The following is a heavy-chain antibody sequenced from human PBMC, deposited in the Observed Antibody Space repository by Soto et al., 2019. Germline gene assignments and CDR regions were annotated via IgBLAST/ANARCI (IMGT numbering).Heavy chain of an antibody. CDR3: ARGGGSTDYVANYYFDY. Sequence: QLRLQESGSGLVKPSQTLSLTCTVSGGSLSSGSFSWGWIRQPPGKGLEWIGYINYSGDTDYNPSFRRRVTISRDMSTNQFSLKLGSVTAADTAVYYGARGGGSTDYVANYYFDYWGRGTLVTVSS. CDR2: INYSGDT. V-gene: IGHV4-30-2*01. J-gene: IGHJ4*02. D-gene: IGHD4-17*01. CDR1: GGSLSSGSFS.